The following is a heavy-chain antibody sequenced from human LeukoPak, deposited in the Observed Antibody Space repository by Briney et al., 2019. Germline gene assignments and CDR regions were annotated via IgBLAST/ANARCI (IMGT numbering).Heavy chain of an antibody. V-gene: IGHV1-69*01. CDR3: ASRLYCSNTRCRNFPFAY. J-gene: IGHJ4*02. CDR2: IIPIFGTA. CDR1: GGTFSSYA. Sequence: SVKVSCKASGGTFSSYAINWVRQAPGQGLEWMGGIIPIFGTADYAQKFQDRVTITADESTSTAYMELSSLRSEDTAIYYCASRLYCSNTRCRNFPFAYWGQGTLVTVSS. D-gene: IGHD2-2*01.